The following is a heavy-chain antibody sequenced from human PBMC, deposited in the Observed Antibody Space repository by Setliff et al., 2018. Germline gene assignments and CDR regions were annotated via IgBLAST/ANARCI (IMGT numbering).Heavy chain of an antibody. J-gene: IGHJ4*02. CDR2: INPNSGGT. V-gene: IGHV1-2*04. CDR3: ARDRDSSGYPYYFDY. Sequence: GASVKVSCKASGYTFTGYYMHWVRQAPGQGLEWMGWINPNSGGTNYAQEFQGWVTMTRDTSISTAYMELSRLRSDDTAVYYCARDRDSSGYPYYFDYWGQGTQVTVSS. D-gene: IGHD3-22*01. CDR1: GYTFTGYY.